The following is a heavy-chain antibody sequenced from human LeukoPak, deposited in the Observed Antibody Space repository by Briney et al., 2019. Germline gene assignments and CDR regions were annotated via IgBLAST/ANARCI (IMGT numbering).Heavy chain of an antibody. CDR2: IYHGGST. CDR3: ARGPRYCSGGSCYSGTRGWFDP. CDR1: GGSISSSNW. Sequence: PSGTLSLTCAVSGGSISSSNWWSWVRQPPGKGLEWIGEIYHGGSTNYNPSLKSRVTISVDKSKNQFSLKLSSVTAADTAVYYCARGPRYCSGGSCYSGTRGWFDPWGQGTLVTVSS. D-gene: IGHD2-15*01. V-gene: IGHV4-4*02. J-gene: IGHJ5*02.